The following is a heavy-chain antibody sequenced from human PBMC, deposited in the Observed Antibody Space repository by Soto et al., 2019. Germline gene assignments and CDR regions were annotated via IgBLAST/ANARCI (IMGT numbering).Heavy chain of an antibody. J-gene: IGHJ4*02. CDR3: VRGKNSFDY. CDR1: GFTFSDHY. Sequence: EVQLVESGGGLVQPGGSLRLSCVVSGFTFSDHYMDWVRQPPGKELEWVARSRNKANSYTTVYAASVKDRFTISRDDSKNSLYLQMNSLKTDDTAVYYCVRGKNSFDYWGQGTLVTVSS. CDR2: SRNKANSYTT. V-gene: IGHV3-72*01.